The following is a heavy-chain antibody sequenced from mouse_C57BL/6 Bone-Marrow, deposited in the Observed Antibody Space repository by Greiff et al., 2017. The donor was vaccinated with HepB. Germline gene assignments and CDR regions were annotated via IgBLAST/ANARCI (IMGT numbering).Heavy chain of an antibody. CDR1: GYTFTSYW. J-gene: IGHJ3*01. D-gene: IGHD2-5*01. Sequence: QVQLQQPGAELVKPGASVKVSCKASGYTFTSYWMHWVKQRPGQGLEWIGRIHPSDSDTNYNQKFKGKATVTVDKSSSTAYRQLSSLTSEDSAVYYCAISRYSNYTRAWFAYWGQGTLVTVSA. V-gene: IGHV1-74*01. CDR2: IHPSDSDT. CDR3: AISRYSNYTRAWFAY.